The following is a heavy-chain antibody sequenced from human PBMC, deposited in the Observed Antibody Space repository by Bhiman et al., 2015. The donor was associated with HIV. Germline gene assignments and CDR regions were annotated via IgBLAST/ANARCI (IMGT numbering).Heavy chain of an antibody. Sequence: EVQLVESGGGLVKPGGSLRLSCAASGFTFSDAWMSWVRQAPGKGLEWVSYISSSSNTIYYADSMKGRFTISRDNAKNSLYLQMNSLRAEDTAVYYCARDLQIAIAVAGSFDYWGQGTLVTVSS. CDR1: GFTFSDAW. J-gene: IGHJ4*02. CDR3: ARDLQIAIAVAGSFDY. D-gene: IGHD6-19*01. V-gene: IGHV3-48*01. CDR2: ISSSSNTI.